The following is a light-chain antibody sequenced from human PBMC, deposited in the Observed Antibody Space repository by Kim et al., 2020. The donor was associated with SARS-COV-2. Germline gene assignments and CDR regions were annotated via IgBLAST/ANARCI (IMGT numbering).Light chain of an antibody. V-gene: IGKV1-16*01. CDR3: QQYISYPLT. CDR2: GAS. J-gene: IGKJ4*01. Sequence: DIQMAQSPSSLSASVGDRITITCRASQDISSYLAWFLQKPGKVPERLIHGASNLQTGVPSRFSGSGSGTEFTLTIRSLQPEDFATYYCQQYISYPLTFGGGTKVDIK. CDR1: QDISSY.